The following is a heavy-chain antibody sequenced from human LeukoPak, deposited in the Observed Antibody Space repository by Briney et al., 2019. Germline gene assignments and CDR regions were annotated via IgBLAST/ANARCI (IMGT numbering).Heavy chain of an antibody. D-gene: IGHD3-10*01. CDR2: IYHSGST. V-gene: IGHV4-30-2*01. CDR3: ARGQTYYYGSGSYYNTFGFDY. CDR1: GGSISSGGYY. J-gene: IGHJ4*02. Sequence: KPSQTLSLTCTVSGGSISSGGYYWSWIRQPPGKGLEWIGYIYHSGSTYYNPSLKSRVTISVDRSKNQFSLKLSSVTAADTAVYYCARGQTYYYGSGSYYNTFGFDYWGQGTLVTVSS.